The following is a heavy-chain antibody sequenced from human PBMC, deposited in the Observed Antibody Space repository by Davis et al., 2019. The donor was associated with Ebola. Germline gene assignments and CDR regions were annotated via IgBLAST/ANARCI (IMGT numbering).Heavy chain of an antibody. V-gene: IGHV4-34*01. CDR3: ARRYCSSTSCSYFDY. CDR1: GWSFSGYY. Sequence: GSLRLSCAVYGWSFSGYYWSWIRQPPGKGLEWIGEINHSGSTNYNPSLKSRVTISVDRSKNQFSLKLSSVTAADTAVYYCARRYCSSTSCSYFDYWGQGTLVTVSS. CDR2: INHSGST. J-gene: IGHJ4*02. D-gene: IGHD2-2*01.